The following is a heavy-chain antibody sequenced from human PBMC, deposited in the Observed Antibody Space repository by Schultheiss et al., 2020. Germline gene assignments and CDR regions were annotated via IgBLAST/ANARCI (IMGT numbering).Heavy chain of an antibody. V-gene: IGHV3-30-3*01. CDR1: GFTFSTFS. J-gene: IGHJ4*02. Sequence: GGSLRLSCAASGFTFSTFSMHWVRQAPGKGLEWVAFISSDGSNKFYADSVKGRFTFSRDNYKNTLYLQMNSLRADDTAVYYCAREGPYDFWSGYQYYFDYWGQGTLVTGSS. D-gene: IGHD3-3*01. CDR3: AREGPYDFWSGYQYYFDY. CDR2: ISSDGSNK.